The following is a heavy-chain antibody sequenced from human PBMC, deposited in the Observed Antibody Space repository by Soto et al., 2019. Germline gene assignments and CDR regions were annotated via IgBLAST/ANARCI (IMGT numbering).Heavy chain of an antibody. D-gene: IGHD6-13*01. Sequence: EVQLVESGGGLVQPGGSLRLSCAASGFTFSSYWMNWVRQAPGKGLEWVANIKQDGSEKYYVASVKGRFTISRDNTKNSLYLQMNRLRAEDTAVYYCAREQLQVVIPDYWGQGTLVTVSS. J-gene: IGHJ4*02. CDR1: GFTFSSYW. CDR3: AREQLQVVIPDY. V-gene: IGHV3-7*01. CDR2: IKQDGSEK.